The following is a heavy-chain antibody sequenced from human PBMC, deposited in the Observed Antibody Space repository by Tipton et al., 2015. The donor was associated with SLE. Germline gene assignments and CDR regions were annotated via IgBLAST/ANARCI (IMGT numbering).Heavy chain of an antibody. D-gene: IGHD3-16*01. Sequence: SLRLSCAASGFTFSTSAMHWVRQAPGKGLEWVAVIWYGGSNKFYADSVKGRFIISRDNSKNTLYLQMNRLRVEDTAVYYCAGGTGAYFDHWGQGTLVTVSS. CDR1: GFTFSTSA. CDR3: AGGTGAYFDH. CDR2: IWYGGSNK. J-gene: IGHJ4*02. V-gene: IGHV3-33*01.